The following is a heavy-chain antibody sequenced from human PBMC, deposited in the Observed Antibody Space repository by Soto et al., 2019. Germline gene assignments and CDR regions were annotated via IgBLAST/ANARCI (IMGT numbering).Heavy chain of an antibody. V-gene: IGHV3-30-3*01. J-gene: IGHJ6*02. Sequence: GGSLRLSCAASGFTFSSYAMHWVRQAPGKGLEWVAVISYDGSNKYYADSVKGRFTISRDNSKNTLYLQMNSLRAEDTAVYYCARVYCSGGSCYHYYYYYGMDVWGQGTTVTVSS. CDR2: ISYDGSNK. CDR1: GFTFSSYA. CDR3: ARVYCSGGSCYHYYYYYGMDV. D-gene: IGHD2-15*01.